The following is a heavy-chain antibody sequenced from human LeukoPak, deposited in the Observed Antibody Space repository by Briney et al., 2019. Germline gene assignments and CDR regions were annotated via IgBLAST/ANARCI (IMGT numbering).Heavy chain of an antibody. CDR2: IYYSGST. J-gene: IGHJ5*02. Sequence: SETLSLTCTVSDGSNSSGDYYWNWIRQPPGKGLEWIGYIYYSGSTYYTPSLKSRATMSVDTSKNQFSLKLSSVTAADTAVYYCARSPSITMIVVVIKNWFDPWGQGTLVTVSS. D-gene: IGHD3-22*01. CDR1: DGSNSSGDYY. CDR3: ARSPSITMIVVVIKNWFDP. V-gene: IGHV4-30-4*01.